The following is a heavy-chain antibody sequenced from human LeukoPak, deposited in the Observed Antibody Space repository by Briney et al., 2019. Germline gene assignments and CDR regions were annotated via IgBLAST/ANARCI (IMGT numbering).Heavy chain of an antibody. J-gene: IGHJ4*02. CDR1: SGSITSYY. CDR2: INHSGST. CDR3: ARGIVSPATGGRITIFGATEFDC. D-gene: IGHD3-3*01. Sequence: PSETLSLTCAVYSGSITSYYWSWIRQPPGKGLEWIGEINHSGSTNYNPSLKSRVTISVDTSKNQFSLKLSSVTAADTAVYYCARGIVSPATGGRITIFGATEFDCRGQGTLVTVSS. V-gene: IGHV4-34*01.